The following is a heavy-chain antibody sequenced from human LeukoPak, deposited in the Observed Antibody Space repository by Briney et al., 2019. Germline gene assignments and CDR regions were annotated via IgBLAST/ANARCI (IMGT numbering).Heavy chain of an antibody. CDR2: IYYSGST. CDR3: ARGIVVESYYYYGMDV. D-gene: IGHD2-2*01. CDR1: GGSISSGDYY. Sequence: PSQTLSLTCTVSGGSISSGDYYWSWIRQPPGKGLEWIGYIYYSGSTYYNPSLKSRVTISVDTSKNQFSLKLSSVTAADTAVYYCARGIVVESYYYYGMDVWGKGTTVIVSS. V-gene: IGHV4-30-4*01. J-gene: IGHJ6*04.